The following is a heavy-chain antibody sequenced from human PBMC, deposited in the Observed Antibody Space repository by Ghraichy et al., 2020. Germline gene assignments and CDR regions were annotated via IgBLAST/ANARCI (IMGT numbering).Heavy chain of an antibody. J-gene: IGHJ6*02. CDR1: GGTFSSYA. D-gene: IGHD6-19*01. CDR2: IIPIFGTA. CDR3: ARVCGWYGLLGYYGMDV. Sequence: SVKVSCKASGGTFSSYAISWVRQAPGQGLEWMGGIIPIFGTANYAQKFQGRVTITADKSTSTAYMELSSLRSEDTAVYYCARVCGWYGLLGYYGMDVWGQGTTVTVSS. V-gene: IGHV1-69*06.